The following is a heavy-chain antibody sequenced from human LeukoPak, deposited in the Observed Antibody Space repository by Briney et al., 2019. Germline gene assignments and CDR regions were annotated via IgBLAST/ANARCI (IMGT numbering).Heavy chain of an antibody. J-gene: IGHJ4*02. CDR1: GGSFSGYY. Sequence: PSESLSLTCAVYGGSFSGYYWSWIRQPPGKGLEWIGEINHSGSTNYNPSLKSRVTISVDTSKNQSSLKLSSVTAADTAVYYCARRGRGYYNYFDYWGQGTLVTVSS. CDR2: INHSGST. CDR3: ARRGRGYYNYFDY. V-gene: IGHV4-34*01. D-gene: IGHD5-18*01.